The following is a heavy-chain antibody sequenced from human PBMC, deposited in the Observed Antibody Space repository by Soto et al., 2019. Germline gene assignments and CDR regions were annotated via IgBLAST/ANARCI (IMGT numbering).Heavy chain of an antibody. D-gene: IGHD3-3*01. Sequence: PGGSLRLSCAASGFTFSSYWMSWVRQAPGKGLERVANIKQDGSEKYYVDSVKGRFTISRDNAKNSLYLQMNSLRAEDTAVYYCARACPPHRVREWYDFWSGYSDFDYWGKGTLVTVSS. V-gene: IGHV3-7*01. CDR1: GFTFSSYW. CDR3: ARACPPHRVREWYDFWSGYSDFDY. J-gene: IGHJ4*02. CDR2: IKQDGSEK.